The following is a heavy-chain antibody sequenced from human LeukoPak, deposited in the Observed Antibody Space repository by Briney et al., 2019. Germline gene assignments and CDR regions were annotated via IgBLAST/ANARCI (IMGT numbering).Heavy chain of an antibody. Sequence: SETLSLTCTVSGGSISSSSYYWGWIRQPPGKGLEWIGSIYYSGNTYYNPSLKSRVTISVDTSKNQFSLKLSSVTAADTAVYYCARQGGTLGPYDSWGQGTLVTVSS. CDR2: IYYSGNT. D-gene: IGHD3-16*01. J-gene: IGHJ4*02. V-gene: IGHV4-39*01. CDR3: ARQGGTLGPYDS. CDR1: GGSISSSSYY.